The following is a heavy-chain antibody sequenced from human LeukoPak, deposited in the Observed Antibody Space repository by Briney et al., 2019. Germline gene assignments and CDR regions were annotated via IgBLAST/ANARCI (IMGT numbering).Heavy chain of an antibody. CDR2: ISYDGSNK. Sequence: GRSLRLSCAASGFTFSSYGMHWVRQAPGKGLEWVAVISYDGSNKYYADSVKGRFTIPRDNSKNTLYLQMNSLRAEDTAVYYCARGLCSGGGCYLDWYFDLWGRGTLVTVSS. CDR1: GFTFSSYG. CDR3: ARGLCSGGGCYLDWYFDL. V-gene: IGHV3-30*03. D-gene: IGHD2-15*01. J-gene: IGHJ2*01.